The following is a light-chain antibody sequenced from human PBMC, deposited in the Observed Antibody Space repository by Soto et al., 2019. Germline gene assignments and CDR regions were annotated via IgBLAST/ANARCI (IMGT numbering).Light chain of an antibody. Sequence: EIVLTQSPGTVSLSPGETTSLSCRASQTVSGSYLAWYQQKPGQAPRLLIYGTTSRATGVPDRFSGGGSGTAFTLTISVLEPEDFALYNCQQYGSSPATFGGGTKVEIK. J-gene: IGKJ4*01. V-gene: IGKV3-20*01. CDR2: GTT. CDR3: QQYGSSPAT. CDR1: QTVSGSY.